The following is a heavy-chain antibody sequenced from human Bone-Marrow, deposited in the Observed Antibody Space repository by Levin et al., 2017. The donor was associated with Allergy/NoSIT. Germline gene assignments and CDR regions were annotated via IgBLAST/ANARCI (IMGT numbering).Heavy chain of an antibody. Sequence: SGPTLVKPTQTLTLTCSFSGFSLNTSGVGVSWIRQPPGKALEWLALIYWDDDKRYSPSLRSRLSITKDSSRNRVVLTMTNMDPVDTATYYCAQRLSYADSVAWFDPWGQGKLVIVSS. CDR1: GFSLNTSGVG. CDR3: AQRLSYADSVAWFDP. CDR2: IYWDDDK. V-gene: IGHV2-5*02. D-gene: IGHD4-17*01. J-gene: IGHJ5*02.